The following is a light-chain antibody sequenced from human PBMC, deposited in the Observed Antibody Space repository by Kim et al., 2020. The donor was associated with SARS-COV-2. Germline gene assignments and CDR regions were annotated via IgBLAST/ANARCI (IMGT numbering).Light chain of an antibody. V-gene: IGLV1-47*01. CDR3: ATWDDSLSGWV. Sequence: QSVLTQPPSASGTPGQRVTISCSGSSSNIGSNYVYWYQQLPGTAPKLVIYRNNQRPSGVPDRFSGSKSGTSASLANSGLRSEDEAEDYCATWDDSLSGWVFGGGTQMAVL. CDR1: SSNIGSNY. J-gene: IGLJ3*02. CDR2: RNN.